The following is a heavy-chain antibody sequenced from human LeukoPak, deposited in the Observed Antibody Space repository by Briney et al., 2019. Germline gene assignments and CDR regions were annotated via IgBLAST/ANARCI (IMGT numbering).Heavy chain of an antibody. J-gene: IGHJ6*03. D-gene: IGHD3-10*01. Sequence: SETLSLTCAVYGGSFSGYYWSWIRQPRGRGLEWIGEINHSGSTNYNPSLKSRVTISVDTSKNQFSLRLSSVTAADTAVYYCARRGLMVRGVILYYYYNYMDVWGKGTTVTISS. V-gene: IGHV4-34*01. CDR3: ARRGLMVRGVILYYYYNYMDV. CDR2: INHSGST. CDR1: GGSFSGYY.